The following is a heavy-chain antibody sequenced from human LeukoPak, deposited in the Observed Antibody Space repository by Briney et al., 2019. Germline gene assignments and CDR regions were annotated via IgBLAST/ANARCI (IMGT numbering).Heavy chain of an antibody. CDR2: IYTSGST. J-gene: IGHJ5*02. CDR3: ARDREQPKTAHNSWFDP. CDR1: GGSISSYY. V-gene: IGHV4-4*07. Sequence: PSETLSLTCTVSGGSISSYYWSWIRQPAGKGLEWIGRIYTSGSTNYNPSLKSRVTMSVDTSKNQFPLKLSSVTAADTAVYYCARDREQPKTAHNSWFDPWGQGTLVTVSS.